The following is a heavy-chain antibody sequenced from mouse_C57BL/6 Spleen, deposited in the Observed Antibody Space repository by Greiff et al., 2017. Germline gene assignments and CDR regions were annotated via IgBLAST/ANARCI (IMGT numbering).Heavy chain of an antibody. CDR3: TGGDGSSYDYFDY. J-gene: IGHJ2*01. D-gene: IGHD1-1*01. CDR1: GFTFSNYW. Sequence: EVQLVESGGGLVQPGGSMKLSCVASGFTFSNYWMNWVRQSPEKGLEWVAQIRLKSDNYATHYAESVKGRFTISRDDSKSSVYLQMNNLRAEDTGIYYCTGGDGSSYDYFDYWGQGTTLTVSS. V-gene: IGHV6-3*01. CDR2: IRLKSDNYAT.